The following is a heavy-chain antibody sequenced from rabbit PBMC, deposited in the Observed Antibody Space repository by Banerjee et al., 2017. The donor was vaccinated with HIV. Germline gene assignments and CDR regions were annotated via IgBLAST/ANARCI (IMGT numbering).Heavy chain of an antibody. CDR2: IYTSSGTT. Sequence: QSLEESGGDLVKPEGTLTLTCKASIIDFSSYYYMCWVRQAPGKGLELIACIYTSSGTTYYASWVNGRFTISLDNAQNTVFLQMTSLTAADTATYFCARVAACAFDLWGQGTLVTVS. J-gene: IGHJ4*01. CDR3: ARVAACAFDL. V-gene: IGHV1S43*01. D-gene: IGHD4-1*01. CDR1: IIDFSSYYY.